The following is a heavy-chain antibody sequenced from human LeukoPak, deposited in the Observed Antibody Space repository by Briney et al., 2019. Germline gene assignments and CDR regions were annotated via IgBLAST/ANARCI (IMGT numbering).Heavy chain of an antibody. D-gene: IGHD3-22*01. CDR3: ANDSAFNYDSSGYADY. CDR1: GFNFDGYG. J-gene: IGHJ4*02. Sequence: PGGSLRLSCAASGFNFDGYGMHWVRQTPGKGLEWVAVVWFDGTKRDYAESVKGRFTISRDNSKNTVYLEMNRLRVGDTAIYDCANDSAFNYDSSGYADYWGQGTLVIVSS. V-gene: IGHV3-33*06. CDR2: VWFDGTKR.